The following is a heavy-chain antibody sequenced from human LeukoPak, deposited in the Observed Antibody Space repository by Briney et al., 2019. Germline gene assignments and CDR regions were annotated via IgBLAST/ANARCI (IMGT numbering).Heavy chain of an antibody. J-gene: IGHJ6*04. D-gene: IGHD3-10*02. CDR2: ISGNSSTI. V-gene: IGHV3-48*01. CDR1: GSTFSSYC. CDR3: AELGITMIGGV. Sequence: GGSLRLSCAASGSTFSSYCMTWVRQAPGKGLEWVSYISGNSSTIYYADSVKGRFTISRDNAKNSLYLQMNSLRAEDTAVYYCAELGITMIGGVWGKGTTVTISS.